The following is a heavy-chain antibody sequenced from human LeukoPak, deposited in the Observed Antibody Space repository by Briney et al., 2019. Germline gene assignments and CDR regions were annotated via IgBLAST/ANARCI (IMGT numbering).Heavy chain of an antibody. V-gene: IGHV3-23*01. J-gene: IGHJ4*02. CDR2: ISGSGGST. D-gene: IGHD3-10*01. Sequence: GGSLRLSCAASGFTFSSYAMSWVRQAPGKGLEWVSAISGSGGSTYYADSVKGRFTISRDNSKNTLYLQMNSLRAEDTAVYYCAKAIGSGSYARWGIDYWGQGTLVTVSS. CDR3: AKAIGSGSYARWGIDY. CDR1: GFTFSSYA.